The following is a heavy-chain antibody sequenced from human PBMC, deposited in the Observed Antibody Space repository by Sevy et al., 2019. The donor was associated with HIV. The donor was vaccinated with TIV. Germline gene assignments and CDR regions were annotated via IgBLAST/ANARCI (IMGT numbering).Heavy chain of an antibody. CDR2: ISGSGGST. CDR3: AKQSHSSSWSDYFDY. CDR1: GFTFSSYA. D-gene: IGHD6-13*01. V-gene: IGHV3-23*01. J-gene: IGHJ4*02. Sequence: GGSLRLSCAASGFTFSSYAMSWVRQAPGKGLEWVSAISGSGGSTYYADSVKGRFTISGDNSKNTLYLQMNSLRAEDTAVYYCAKQSHSSSWSDYFDYWGQGTLVTVSS.